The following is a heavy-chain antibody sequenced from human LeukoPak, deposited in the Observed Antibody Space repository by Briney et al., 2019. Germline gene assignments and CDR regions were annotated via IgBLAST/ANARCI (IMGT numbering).Heavy chain of an antibody. J-gene: IGHJ4*02. CDR1: GRSLSNYY. Sequence: PSETLSLTCIVSGRSLSNYYWSWIRHPPGRGLEWIGYMYYSGRPNYNPSLKSRVTISVDTSNNQFSLKLSSVTAADTAVYYCARLPGISVTGKAIDYWGQGTLVTVSS. CDR2: MYYSGRP. D-gene: IGHD6-19*01. CDR3: ARLPGISVTGKAIDY. V-gene: IGHV4-59*01.